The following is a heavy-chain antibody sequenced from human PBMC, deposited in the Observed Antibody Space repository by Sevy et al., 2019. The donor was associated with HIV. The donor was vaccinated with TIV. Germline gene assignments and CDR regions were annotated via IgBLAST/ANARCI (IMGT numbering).Heavy chain of an antibody. CDR2: IYYSGST. D-gene: IGHD3-3*01. J-gene: IGHJ6*02. Sequence: SETLSLTCTVSGGSISSGDYYWSWIRQPPGKGLEWIGYIYYSGSTYYNPSLRSRVTISVDTSKNHFSLKLSSVTAADTAVYYCARDLHYDFWSDGMDVWGQGTTVTVSS. V-gene: IGHV4-30-4*01. CDR3: ARDLHYDFWSDGMDV. CDR1: GGSISSGDYY.